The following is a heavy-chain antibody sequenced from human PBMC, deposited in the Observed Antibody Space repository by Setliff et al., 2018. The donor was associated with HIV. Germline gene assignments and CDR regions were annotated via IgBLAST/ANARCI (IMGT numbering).Heavy chain of an antibody. V-gene: IGHV4-39*07. D-gene: IGHD6-19*01. CDR3: ARSSMAGFDY. CDR2: IYNSGTT. Sequence: PSETLSLTCTVSGGSISSSSYYWGWIRQPPGKGLEWIGSIYNSGTTYYNPSLKSRVTMSVDTSKNQFSLKLTSLTAADTAVYYCARSSMAGFDYWGQGKLVTVSS. J-gene: IGHJ4*02. CDR1: GGSISSSSYY.